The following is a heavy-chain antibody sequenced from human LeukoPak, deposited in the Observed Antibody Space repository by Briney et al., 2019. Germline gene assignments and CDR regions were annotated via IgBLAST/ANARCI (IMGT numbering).Heavy chain of an antibody. D-gene: IGHD5-18*01. J-gene: IGHJ4*02. CDR3: AKERPGYHAVDY. Sequence: PGGTLRLSCAASGFTFSSYAMHWVRKAPGKGLERVAAISYDGSNKYYADSVKGRFTISRDNSKNTLYLQMNSLRAEDTAVYYCAKERPGYHAVDYWGQGTLVTVSS. V-gene: IGHV3-30*04. CDR2: ISYDGSNK. CDR1: GFTFSSYA.